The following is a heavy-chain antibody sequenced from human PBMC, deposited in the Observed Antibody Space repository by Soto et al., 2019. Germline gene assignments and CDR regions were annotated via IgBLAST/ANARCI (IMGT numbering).Heavy chain of an antibody. D-gene: IGHD3-3*01. Sequence: QVQLQESGPGLVKPSQTLSLTCTVSGGSISSGGYYWSWIRQHPGKGLEWIGYIYYSGSTYYNPSLKSRVTISVDTSKNQFSLKLSSVTAADTAVYYCARVLLRFLEWSVDYWGQGTLVTVSS. V-gene: IGHV4-31*03. CDR3: ARVLLRFLEWSVDY. CDR1: GGSISSGGYY. CDR2: IYYSGST. J-gene: IGHJ4*02.